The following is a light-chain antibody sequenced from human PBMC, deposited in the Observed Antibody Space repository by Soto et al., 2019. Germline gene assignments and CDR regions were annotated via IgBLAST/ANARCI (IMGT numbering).Light chain of an antibody. CDR1: NSDVGSYNL. CDR2: EGS. J-gene: IGLJ2*01. CDR3: CSFAGSGTLV. V-gene: IGLV2-23*01. Sequence: QSALTQPASVSGSPGQSITISCTGTNSDVGSYNLVSWYQQHPGKAPKLMIYEGSKRPSGVSNRFSGSKSGNTASLTISGLQAEDEADYYCCSFAGSGTLVFDGGTQLT.